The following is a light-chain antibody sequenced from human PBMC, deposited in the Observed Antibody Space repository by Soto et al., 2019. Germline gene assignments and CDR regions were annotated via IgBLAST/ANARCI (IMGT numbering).Light chain of an antibody. J-gene: IGKJ4*01. V-gene: IGKV3-20*01. Sequence: EFVLTQSPGTLSFSPGEKATPSRRASQTVRNNYLAWYQQKPGQAPRLLIHDASSRATGIPDRFSGGGSGTDFTLTISRLEPEDFAVYYCQQFSSYPLTFGGGTKVDNK. CDR1: QTVRNNY. CDR2: DAS. CDR3: QQFSSYPLT.